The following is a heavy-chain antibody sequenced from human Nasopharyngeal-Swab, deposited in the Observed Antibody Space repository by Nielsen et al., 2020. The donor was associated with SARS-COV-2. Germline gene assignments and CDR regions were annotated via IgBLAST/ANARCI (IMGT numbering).Heavy chain of an antibody. CDR1: GFTFSTYW. V-gene: IGHV3-33*08. Sequence: GESLKISCAASGFTFSTYWMHWVRQAPGKGLEWVALTWFDGSTEDYGDSVKGRFTVSRDNSKNTLYLQMNSLRAEDTAVYYCVREGGRSYGAFDIWGQGTMVTVSS. CDR2: TWFDGSTE. CDR3: VREGGRSYGAFDI. D-gene: IGHD1-26*01. J-gene: IGHJ3*02.